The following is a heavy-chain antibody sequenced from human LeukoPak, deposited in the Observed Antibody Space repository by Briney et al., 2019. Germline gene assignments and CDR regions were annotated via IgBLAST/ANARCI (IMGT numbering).Heavy chain of an antibody. D-gene: IGHD2-2*02. CDR2: MNPNSGNT. Sequence: ASVKVSCXASGYTFTSYDINWVRQATGQGLEWMGWMNPNSGNTGYAQKFQGRVTITRNTSISTAYMELSSLRSEDTAVYYCARLYCSSTSCYNHYYYYMDVWGKGTTVTVSS. J-gene: IGHJ6*03. V-gene: IGHV1-8*03. CDR3: ARLYCSSTSCYNHYYYYMDV. CDR1: GYTFTSYD.